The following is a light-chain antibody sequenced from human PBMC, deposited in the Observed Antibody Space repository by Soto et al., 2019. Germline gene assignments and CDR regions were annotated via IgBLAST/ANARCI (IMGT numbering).Light chain of an antibody. CDR3: GADHGSGSNFVV. CDR1: SGYSNYK. CDR2: VGTGGIVG. J-gene: IGLJ2*01. Sequence: QPVLTQPPSASDSLGASVTLTCTLSSGYSNYKVDWYQQRPGKGPRFVMRVGTGGIVGSKGDGIPDRFSVLGSGLNRYLTIKNIQEEDESDYHCGADHGSGSNFVVFGGGTKLTVL. V-gene: IGLV9-49*01.